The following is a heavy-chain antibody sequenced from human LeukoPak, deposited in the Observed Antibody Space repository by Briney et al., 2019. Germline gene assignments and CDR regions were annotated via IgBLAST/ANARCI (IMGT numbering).Heavy chain of an antibody. V-gene: IGHV4-34*01. CDR2: INHSGST. J-gene: IGHJ1*01. CDR3: ASADNDIAVAGPTPAQH. D-gene: IGHD6-19*01. Sequence: PSETLSLTCAVYGGSFSGYYWSWIRQPPGKGLEWIGEINHSGSTNYNPSLKSRVTISVDTSKNQFSLKLSSVTAADTAVYYCASADNDIAVAGPTPAQHWGQGTLVTVSS. CDR1: GGSFSGYY.